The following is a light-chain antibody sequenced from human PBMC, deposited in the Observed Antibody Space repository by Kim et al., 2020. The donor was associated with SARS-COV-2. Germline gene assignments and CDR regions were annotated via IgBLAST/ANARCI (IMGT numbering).Light chain of an antibody. CDR2: GAS. V-gene: IGKV3-20*01. Sequence: EIVLTQPPGTLSLSPGERATLSCRASQSVSSSYLAWYQQKPGQAPRLLIYGASSRATGIPDRFSGSGSGTDFTLTISRLEPEDFAVYYCKQYGSSPLTFGGGTKVDIK. J-gene: IGKJ4*01. CDR3: KQYGSSPLT. CDR1: QSVSSSY.